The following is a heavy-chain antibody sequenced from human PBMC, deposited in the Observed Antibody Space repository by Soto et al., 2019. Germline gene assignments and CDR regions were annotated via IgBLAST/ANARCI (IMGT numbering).Heavy chain of an antibody. CDR2: IIGRGGRT. V-gene: IGHV3-23*01. D-gene: IGHD2-15*01. J-gene: IGHJ4*02. CDR3: AKDSPGLPFVY. Sequence: EVQLLESGGDLVQPGGSLRLSCAASGFSFSSYSMSWVRQTPGKGLEWVSLIIGRGGRTYYADSVKGRFTISRDTSEDTLYLQMSSLRVKDTAVYYCAKDSPGLPFVYCGQGTLVAFSS. CDR1: GFSFSSYS.